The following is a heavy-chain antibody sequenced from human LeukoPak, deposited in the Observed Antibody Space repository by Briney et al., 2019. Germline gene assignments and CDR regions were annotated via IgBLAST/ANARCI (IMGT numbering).Heavy chain of an antibody. CDR3: AREPLRGWEGYFDY. D-gene: IGHD1-26*01. CDR1: GDSASSNSAA. Sequence: SQTLSPTGAISGDSASSNSAAWYWIRQSPSRGLEWLGRTYYRFKWYNDYAVSVKSRITINPDTSKNQISLQRNSVTPEDTAVYYCAREPLRGWEGYFDYWGQGTLVTVS. CDR2: TYYRFKWYN. V-gene: IGHV6-1*01. J-gene: IGHJ4*02.